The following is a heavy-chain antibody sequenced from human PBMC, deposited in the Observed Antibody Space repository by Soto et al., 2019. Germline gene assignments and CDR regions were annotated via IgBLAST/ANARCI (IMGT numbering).Heavy chain of an antibody. CDR3: AKDRWAGTSSTAFDY. CDR1: GFTFSSYA. Sequence: WWSLRLSCASSGFTFSSYAMSWVRQAPGKGLEWVSTISGSDGRTYSTDSVKGRFTISRDNSKNTLYLQMNSLRAEDTAVYYCAKDRWAGTSSTAFDYWGQGTLVTVSS. CDR2: ISGSDGRT. J-gene: IGHJ4*02. D-gene: IGHD1-7*01. V-gene: IGHV3-23*01.